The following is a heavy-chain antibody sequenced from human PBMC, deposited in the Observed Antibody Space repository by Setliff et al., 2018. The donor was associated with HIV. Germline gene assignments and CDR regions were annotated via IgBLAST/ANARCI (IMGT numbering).Heavy chain of an antibody. J-gene: IGHJ4*02. Sequence: SETLSLTCTVSGGSISSSHDFWNWIRQPPGKGLEWIGAISYGGITYYNPSLTSRVTISVDTSKNQFSLKVTSVTAADTAVYYCAGVPGRDYYDTSGDFDYWGLGTLVTVS. D-gene: IGHD3-22*01. CDR1: GGSISSSHDF. CDR2: ISYGGIT. V-gene: IGHV4-39*07. CDR3: AGVPGRDYYDTSGDFDY.